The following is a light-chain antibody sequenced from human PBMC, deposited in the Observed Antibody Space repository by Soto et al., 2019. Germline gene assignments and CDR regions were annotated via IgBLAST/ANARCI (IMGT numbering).Light chain of an antibody. Sequence: QSALTQPASVSGSPGRSITISCTATSIDVGSYNLVSWYQQHPGKAPKLMIYEGSERPSGVSNRFSGSKSGNTASLTISGLQAEDEADYYCCSYAGSSTLFVFGTGTKLTVL. CDR3: CSYAGSSTLFV. J-gene: IGLJ1*01. V-gene: IGLV2-23*01. CDR1: SIDVGSYNL. CDR2: EGS.